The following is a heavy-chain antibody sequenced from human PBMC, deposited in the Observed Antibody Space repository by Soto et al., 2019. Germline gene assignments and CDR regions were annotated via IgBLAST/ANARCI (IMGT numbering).Heavy chain of an antibody. D-gene: IGHD2-15*01. CDR1: GGTFGSYA. J-gene: IGHJ4*02. Sequence: QVQLVQSGAEVKKPGSSVKVSCKSSGGTFGSYAISWVPQAPGQGLEWMGGVIPIFGTPHYAQKFHGRVTITADIPTSTAYLELSSLKSADTAVYYCAKIRWTISLQEEDAIWGQGTLVTVSS. V-gene: IGHV1-69*06. CDR3: AKIRWTISLQEEDAI. CDR2: VIPIFGTP.